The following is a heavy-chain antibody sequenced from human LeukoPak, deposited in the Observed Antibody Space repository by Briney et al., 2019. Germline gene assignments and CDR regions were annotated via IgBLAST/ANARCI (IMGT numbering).Heavy chain of an antibody. CDR2: IYYSGST. Sequence: SQTLSLTCTVSGGSISSGDYYWSWIRQPPGKGREWIGYIYYSGSTYYNPSLKSRVTISVDTSKNQFSLKLSSVTAADTAVYYCARDPITMVRGVIPHSDYWGQGTLVTVSS. J-gene: IGHJ4*02. CDR3: ARDPITMVRGVIPHSDY. V-gene: IGHV4-30-4*08. D-gene: IGHD3-10*01. CDR1: GGSISSGDYY.